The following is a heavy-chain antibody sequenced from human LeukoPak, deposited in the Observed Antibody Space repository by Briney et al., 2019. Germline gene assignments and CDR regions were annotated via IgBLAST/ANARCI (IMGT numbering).Heavy chain of an antibody. CDR1: GGSFSGHY. CDR2: INHSGST. V-gene: IGHV4-34*01. CDR3: ARGLQRSGWKTGRGNWFDP. D-gene: IGHD6-19*01. J-gene: IGHJ5*02. Sequence: SETLSLTCAVYGGSFSGHYWSWIRQPPGKGLEWIGEINHSGSTNYNPSLKSRVTISVDTSKNQFSLKLSSVTAADTAVYYCARGLQRSGWKTGRGNWFDPWGQGTLVTVSS.